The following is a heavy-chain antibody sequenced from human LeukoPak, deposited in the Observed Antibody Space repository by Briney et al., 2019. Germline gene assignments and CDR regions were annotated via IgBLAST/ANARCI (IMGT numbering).Heavy chain of an antibody. V-gene: IGHV4-61*02. CDR3: ARAQIYCTNGVCYSARFDY. D-gene: IGHD2-8*01. CDR1: GGSISSGSYY. CDR2: IYTSGST. Sequence: SQTLSLTCTVSGGSISSGSYYWSWIRQPAGKGLEWIGRIYTSGSTNYNPSLKSRVTISVDTSKNQFSLKLSSVTAADTAVYYCARAQIYCTNGVCYSARFDYWGQGTLVTVSS. J-gene: IGHJ4*02.